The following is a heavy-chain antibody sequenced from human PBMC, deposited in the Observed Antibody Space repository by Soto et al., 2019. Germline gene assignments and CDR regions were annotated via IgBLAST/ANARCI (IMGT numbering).Heavy chain of an antibody. V-gene: IGHV6-1*01. CDR1: GGSVSSNSAA. Sequence: SQTLSLTCATSGGSVSSNSAAWNWIRQSPSRGLEWLGRTYYRSRWYNDYAVSVKSRITINPDTSKNQFSLHLNSVTPEDTAVYYCARPGFSSSWFLGNYYYYMDVWGKGTTVTVSS. CDR3: ARPGFSSSWFLGNYYYYMDV. CDR2: TYYRSRWYN. J-gene: IGHJ6*03. D-gene: IGHD6-13*01.